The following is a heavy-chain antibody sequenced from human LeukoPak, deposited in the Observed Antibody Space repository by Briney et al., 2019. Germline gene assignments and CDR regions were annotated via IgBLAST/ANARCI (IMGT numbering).Heavy chain of an antibody. J-gene: IGHJ6*02. Sequence: ASVNVSCKASGYTFTSYAMNWVRQAPGQGLEWMGWINTNTGNPTYAQGFTGRFVFSLDTSVSTAYLQISSLKAEDTAVYYCARDLRKHSGYDYVGYYYGMDVWGQGTTVTVSS. CDR2: INTNTGNP. V-gene: IGHV7-4-1*02. D-gene: IGHD5-12*01. CDR1: GYTFTSYA. CDR3: ARDLRKHSGYDYVGYYYGMDV.